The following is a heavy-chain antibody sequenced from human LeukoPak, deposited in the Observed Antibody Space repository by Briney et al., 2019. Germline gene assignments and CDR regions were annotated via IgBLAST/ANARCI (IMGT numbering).Heavy chain of an antibody. Sequence: GGSLRLSCAASGFTFSSYGMHWVRQAPGKGLEWVADKSYDGSNKYYADSVKGRFTVSRDNSKNTLYLQMNSLRAEDTAVYYCAKNGVGTTYFDYWGQGTLVTVSS. CDR1: GFTFSSYG. CDR2: KSYDGSNK. V-gene: IGHV3-30*18. D-gene: IGHD1-1*01. CDR3: AKNGVGTTYFDY. J-gene: IGHJ4*02.